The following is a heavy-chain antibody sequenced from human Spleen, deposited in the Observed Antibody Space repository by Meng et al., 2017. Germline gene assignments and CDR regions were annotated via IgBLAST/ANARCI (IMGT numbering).Heavy chain of an antibody. J-gene: IGHJ4*02. CDR1: GFTFRTYA. Sequence: LSLTCAASGFTFRTYAMNWVRQAPGKGLEWVSAISGSGTNTYYADSVKGRFTISRDNSKNTLYLQMNSLRAEDTAVFYCAKENTYYFDSSGYSHFDYWGQGTLVTVSS. CDR3: AKENTYYFDSSGYSHFDY. D-gene: IGHD3-22*01. V-gene: IGHV3-23*01. CDR2: ISGSGTNT.